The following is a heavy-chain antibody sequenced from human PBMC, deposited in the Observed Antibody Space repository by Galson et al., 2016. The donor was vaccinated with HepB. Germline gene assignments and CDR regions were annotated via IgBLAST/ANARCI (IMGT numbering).Heavy chain of an antibody. Sequence: SLRLSCAASGFTFGNFAMNWVRQTPGKGLEWVAGITNRGFSTYYSDSVKGRFTISRDNFNNTLSLQMNSVRAEDTAVYYCAKVRPPYSSDWYFHLWGRGTLVTVSS. V-gene: IGHV3-23*01. CDR1: GFTFGNFA. D-gene: IGHD6-25*01. CDR2: ITNRGFST. CDR3: AKVRPPYSSDWYFHL. J-gene: IGHJ2*01.